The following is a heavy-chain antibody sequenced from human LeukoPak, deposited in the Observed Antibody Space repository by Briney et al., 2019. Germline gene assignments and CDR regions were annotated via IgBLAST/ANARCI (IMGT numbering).Heavy chain of an antibody. Sequence: PGGSLRLSCAASGFTFSSYSMNWVRQAPGKGLEWVSYISSSGSTIYYADSVKGRFTISRDNAKNSLYLQMNSLRAEDTAVYYCARDAYDSSGYPDYWGQGTLVTVSS. CDR1: GFTFSSYS. D-gene: IGHD3-22*01. CDR3: ARDAYDSSGYPDY. V-gene: IGHV3-48*04. J-gene: IGHJ4*02. CDR2: ISSSGSTI.